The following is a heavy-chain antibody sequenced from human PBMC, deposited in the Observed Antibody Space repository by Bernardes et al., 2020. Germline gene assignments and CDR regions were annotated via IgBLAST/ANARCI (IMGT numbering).Heavy chain of an antibody. Sequence: GGSLRLSCAASGFTVSSNYMSWVRQAPGKGLEWVSVIYSGGSTYYADSVKGRFTISRDNSKNTLDLQMSSLRAEDTAVYYCARGFRYGSPSALGYWGQGTLVTVSS. CDR3: ARGFRYGSPSALGY. CDR1: GFTVSSNY. V-gene: IGHV3-53*01. D-gene: IGHD6-6*01. J-gene: IGHJ4*02. CDR2: IYSGGST.